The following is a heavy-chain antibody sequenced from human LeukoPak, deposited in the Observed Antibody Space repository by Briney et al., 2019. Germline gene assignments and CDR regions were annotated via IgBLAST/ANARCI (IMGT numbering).Heavy chain of an antibody. D-gene: IGHD2-8*01. V-gene: IGHV1-2*02. CDR3: ARVAQGCSNGVCYTYTWFDP. Sequence: ASVKVSCKASGYTFTGYYMHWVRQAPGQGLEWMGWINPNSGDTNYAQKFQGRVTMTRDTSISTAYMELSRLRSDDTAVYFCARVAQGCSNGVCYTYTWFDPWGQGTLVTVSS. J-gene: IGHJ5*02. CDR1: GYTFTGYY. CDR2: INPNSGDT.